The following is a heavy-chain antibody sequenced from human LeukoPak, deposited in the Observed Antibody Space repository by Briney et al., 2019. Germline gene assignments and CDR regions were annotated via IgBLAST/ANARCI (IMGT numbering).Heavy chain of an antibody. J-gene: IGHJ4*02. Sequence: SETLSLTCAVYGGSFSGYYWSWIRQPPGKGLEWIGEINHSGSTNYNPSLKSRVTISVDTSKNQFSLKLSSVTAADTAVYYCARGRGSYVYWGLGTLVTVSS. CDR2: INHSGST. CDR1: GGSFSGYY. CDR3: ARGRGSYVY. V-gene: IGHV4-34*01. D-gene: IGHD1-26*01.